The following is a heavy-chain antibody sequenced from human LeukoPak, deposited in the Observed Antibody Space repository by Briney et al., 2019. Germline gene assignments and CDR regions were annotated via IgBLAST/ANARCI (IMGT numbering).Heavy chain of an antibody. CDR2: INANSGTR. V-gene: IGHV3-23*01. CDR3: AKPISGGLAVTADWFAP. Sequence: GGSLRLSCEASGFAFSFFAMSWLPQAPGKGLEWVSTINANSGTRSYAASVRGRFTISRDNSKNTRYLQLNTLRADDTAVYYCAKPISGGLAVTADWFAPWGQGTLVVVSS. J-gene: IGHJ5*01. D-gene: IGHD6-19*01. CDR1: GFAFSFFA.